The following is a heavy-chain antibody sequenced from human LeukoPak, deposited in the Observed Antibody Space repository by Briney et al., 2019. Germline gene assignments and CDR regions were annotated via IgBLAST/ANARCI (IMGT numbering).Heavy chain of an antibody. CDR1: GFTFSSYW. J-gene: IGHJ3*02. D-gene: IGHD4-23*01. V-gene: IGHV3-7*05. CDR3: ARFITVVTSGAFDI. CDR2: IKQDGSEK. Sequence: GGSLRLSCAASGFTFSSYWMSWVRQAPGKGLEWVANIKQDGSEKYYVDSVKGRFSISRDNAKNSLYLQMNSLRAEASAVYYCARFITVVTSGAFDIWGQGTMVTVSS.